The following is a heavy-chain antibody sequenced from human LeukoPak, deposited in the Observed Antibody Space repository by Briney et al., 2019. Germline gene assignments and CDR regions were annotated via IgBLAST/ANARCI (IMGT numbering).Heavy chain of an antibody. CDR1: GFTFSNYA. Sequence: GGSLRLSCAASGFTFSNYAMSWVRQAPGKGLEWVSSISSSSSYIYYADSVKGRFTISRDNAKNSLYLQMNSLRAEDTAVYYCAKGYRAYDSRYLFDYCGQGTLVTVSS. D-gene: IGHD5-12*01. CDR3: AKGYRAYDSRYLFDY. CDR2: ISSSSSYI. V-gene: IGHV3-21*01. J-gene: IGHJ4*02.